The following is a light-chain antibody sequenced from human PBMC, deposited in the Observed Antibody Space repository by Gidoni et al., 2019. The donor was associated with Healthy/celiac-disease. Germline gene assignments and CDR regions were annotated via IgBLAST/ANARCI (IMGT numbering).Light chain of an antibody. Sequence: AIQMTQSPSSLSASVGDSVTITCRASKGIRNDLGWYQQKPGKAPKLLIYAASSLQSGVPSRFSGSGSGTDFTLTISSLQPEDFATYYCLQDYNSPRTFXQXTKVEIK. CDR3: LQDYNSPRT. CDR1: KGIRND. J-gene: IGKJ1*01. CDR2: AAS. V-gene: IGKV1-6*01.